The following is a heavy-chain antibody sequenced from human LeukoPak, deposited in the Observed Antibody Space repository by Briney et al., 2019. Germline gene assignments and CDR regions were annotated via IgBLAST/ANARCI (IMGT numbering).Heavy chain of an antibody. CDR1: GFTFSSYG. D-gene: IGHD1-1*01. J-gene: IGHJ6*02. CDR3: AKDLARRWNAYYYYYGMDV. CDR2: IWYDGSNK. Sequence: HPGRSLRLSCAASGFTFSSYGMHWVRQAPGKGLEWVAVIWYDGSNKYYADSVKGRFTISRDNSKNTLYLQMNSLRAEDTAVYYCAKDLARRWNAYYYYYGMDVWGQGTTVTVSS. V-gene: IGHV3-33*06.